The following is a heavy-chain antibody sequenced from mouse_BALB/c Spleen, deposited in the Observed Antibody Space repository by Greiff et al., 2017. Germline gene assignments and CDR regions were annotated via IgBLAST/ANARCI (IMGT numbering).Heavy chain of an antibody. CDR2: INPYNGDT. CDR3: GRWGDDGNYVLYAMDY. J-gene: IGHJ4*01. CDR1: GYSFTGYF. V-gene: IGHV1-37*01. D-gene: IGHD2-3*01. Sequence: EVQLQQSGPELVKPGASVKISCKASGYSFTGYFMNWVKQSHGKSLEWIGRINPYNGDTFYNQKFKGKATLTVDKSSSTAHMELLSLTSEDSAVYYCGRWGDDGNYVLYAMDYWGQGTSVTVSS.